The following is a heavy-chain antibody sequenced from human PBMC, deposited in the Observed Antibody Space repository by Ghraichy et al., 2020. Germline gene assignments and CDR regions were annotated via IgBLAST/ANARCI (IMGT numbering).Heavy chain of an antibody. CDR3: ARVPYDDGAGSRPTFDM. D-gene: IGHD3-10*01. J-gene: IGHJ3*02. Sequence: GGSLRLSCVGSGFTFNNYWMHWVRQVPGKGPVWVSRTNADGTYSTYADSVRGRFTISRDNAKNAVYLQMDSLRAEDTAVYYCARVPYDDGAGSRPTFDMWGQGALVTVSS. V-gene: IGHV3-74*01. CDR1: GFTFNNYW. CDR2: TNADGTYS.